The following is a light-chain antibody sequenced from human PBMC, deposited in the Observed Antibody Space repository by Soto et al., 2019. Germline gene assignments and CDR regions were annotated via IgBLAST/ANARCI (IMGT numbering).Light chain of an antibody. CDR1: QSISTW. CDR3: QQYKGYPWT. V-gene: IGKV1-5*01. J-gene: IGKJ1*01. CDR2: NGS. Sequence: DIQMTQSPSTLSASVGDSVTITCRASQSISTWLAWYQQKPGQDAQVLIYNGSFLENGVSSRFSGSGSGTEFTLTISSLQPDDFATYFCQQYKGYPWTFGQGTKVEI.